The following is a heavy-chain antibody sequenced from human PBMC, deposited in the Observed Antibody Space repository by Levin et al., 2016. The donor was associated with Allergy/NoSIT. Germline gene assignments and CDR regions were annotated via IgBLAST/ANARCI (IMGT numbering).Heavy chain of an antibody. CDR2: IYSNGNT. D-gene: IGHD6-19*01. J-gene: IGHJ5*02. CDR3: ARHLGSGWGWFDP. CDR1: GGSISDSY. V-gene: IGHV4-4*07. Sequence: SETLSLTCTVSGGSISDSYWTWIRQSAGKGLQWIGRIYSNGNTNYNPSLNSRVIMSVDMSKNQISLRLTSMTAADTAVYYCARHLGSGWGWFDPWGQGIRVTVSS.